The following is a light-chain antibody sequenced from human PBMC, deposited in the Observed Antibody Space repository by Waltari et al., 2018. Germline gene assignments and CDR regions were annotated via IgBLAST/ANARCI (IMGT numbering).Light chain of an antibody. CDR1: SSDVGGYNY. CDR2: DVS. J-gene: IGLJ1*01. CDR3: SSYTSSSTSLYV. Sequence: QSALTQPASVSGSPGQSITISCTGTSSDVGGYNYVSWYQHHPAKAPKVKIYDVSKRPSGVSNRFSGSKSGNTASLTISGLQAEDEADYYCSSYTSSSTSLYVFGTGTKVTVL. V-gene: IGLV2-14*03.